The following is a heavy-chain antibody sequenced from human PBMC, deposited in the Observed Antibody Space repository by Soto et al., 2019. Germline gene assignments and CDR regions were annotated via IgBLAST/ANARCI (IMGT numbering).Heavy chain of an antibody. CDR3: ARDHYCTNGVCYNY. Sequence: QVQLVQSGAEVKKPGSSVKVSCKASGGTFSSYAISWVRQAPGQGLEWMGGIIPIFGTANYAQKFHGRVTITADESTSTAYMELSSLRSEDTAVYYCARDHYCTNGVCYNYWGQGTLVTVSS. J-gene: IGHJ4*02. CDR2: IIPIFGTA. V-gene: IGHV1-69*01. D-gene: IGHD2-8*01. CDR1: GGTFSSYA.